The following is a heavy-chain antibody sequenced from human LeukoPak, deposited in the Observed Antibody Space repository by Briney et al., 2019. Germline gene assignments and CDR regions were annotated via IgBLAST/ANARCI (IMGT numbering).Heavy chain of an antibody. Sequence: SETLSLTCTVSGGSISSYYWSWIRQPPGKGLEWIGYIYYSGSTNYNPSLKSRVTISVDTWKNQFSLKLTSVTAADTAVYYCARVAWYYYDSSGYSNWFDPWGQGTLATVSP. CDR3: ARVAWYYYDSSGYSNWFDP. D-gene: IGHD3-22*01. J-gene: IGHJ5*02. V-gene: IGHV4-59*01. CDR1: GGSISSYY. CDR2: IYYSGST.